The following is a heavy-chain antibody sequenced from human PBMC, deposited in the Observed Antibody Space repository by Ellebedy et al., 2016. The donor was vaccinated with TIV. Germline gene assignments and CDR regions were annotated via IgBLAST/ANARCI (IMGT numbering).Heavy chain of an antibody. CDR2: LAYDGSNK. D-gene: IGHD6-19*01. CDR3: ASTRNTAVAGFY. CDR1: GFTFSSHG. Sequence: PGGSLRLSCAASGFTFSSHGMHWVRQAPGKGLEWVAVLAYDGSNKYYADSVKGRFTISRDNAKNSLYLQLNSLRAEDTAVYYCASTRNTAVAGFYWGPGTLVTVSS. J-gene: IGHJ4*02. V-gene: IGHV3-30*03.